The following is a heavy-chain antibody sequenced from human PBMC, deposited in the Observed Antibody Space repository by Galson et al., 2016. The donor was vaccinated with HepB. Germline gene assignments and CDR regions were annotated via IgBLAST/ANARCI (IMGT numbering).Heavy chain of an antibody. Sequence: SLRLSCAGSGFTFSRSGVNWVRQAPGKGLQWISYISTSVNTVYYADSVKGRFTISRENAKDSVYPQMHSLRDDDTAVYYCARELVRSAFDLWGQGTMVTVSS. CDR3: ARELVRSAFDL. J-gene: IGHJ3*01. CDR2: ISTSVNTV. V-gene: IGHV3-48*02. CDR1: GFTFSRSG. D-gene: IGHD6-6*01.